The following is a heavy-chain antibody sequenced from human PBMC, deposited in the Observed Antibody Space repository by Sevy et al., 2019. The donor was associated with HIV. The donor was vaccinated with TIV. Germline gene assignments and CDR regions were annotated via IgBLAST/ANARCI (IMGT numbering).Heavy chain of an antibody. J-gene: IGHJ4*02. CDR2: IYYSGST. CDR1: GGSISSYY. Sequence: SETLSLTCTVSGGSISSYYWSWIRQPPGKGLEWIGYIYYSGSTNYNPSLKSRVTISVDTSKNQFSLKLSSVTAADTAVYYCARGKGYSGYDYYFDYRGQGTLVTVSS. D-gene: IGHD5-12*01. V-gene: IGHV4-59*01. CDR3: ARGKGYSGYDYYFDY.